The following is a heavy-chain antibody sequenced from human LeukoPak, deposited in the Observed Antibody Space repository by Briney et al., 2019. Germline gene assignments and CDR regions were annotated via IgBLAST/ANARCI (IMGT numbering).Heavy chain of an antibody. CDR3: ARPVGAPNWFDP. J-gene: IGHJ5*02. D-gene: IGHD1-26*01. CDR1: GGSISSSIDY. CDR2: IYYSGST. V-gene: IGHV4-39*07. Sequence: PSETLSLTCTVSGGSISSSIDYWGWIRQPPGKGLEWIGSIYYSGSTYYNPSLKSRVTISVYTSKNQFSLKLSSVTATDTAVFYCARPVGAPNWFDPWGQGTLVTVSS.